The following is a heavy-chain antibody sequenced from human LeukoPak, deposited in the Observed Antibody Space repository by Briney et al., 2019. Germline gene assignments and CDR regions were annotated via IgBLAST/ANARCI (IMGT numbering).Heavy chain of an antibody. Sequence: ASVKVSCKASGYTFTSYGISWVRQAPGQGLEWMGWISAYNGNTNYAQKFQGRVTMTRDTSTSTVYMELSSLRSEDTAVYYCARDYDILTGYHYPPLGYWGQGTLVTVSS. CDR3: ARDYDILTGYHYPPLGY. J-gene: IGHJ4*02. V-gene: IGHV1-18*01. D-gene: IGHD3-9*01. CDR1: GYTFTSYG. CDR2: ISAYNGNT.